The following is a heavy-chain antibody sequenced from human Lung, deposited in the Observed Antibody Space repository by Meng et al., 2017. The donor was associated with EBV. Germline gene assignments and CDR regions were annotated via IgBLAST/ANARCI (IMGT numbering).Heavy chain of an antibody. J-gene: IGHJ2*01. CDR3: ARGATSVFDL. CDR1: ADSVSSSSAA. Sequence: VQLQQSGPGLVKPPQTPSLTCFNSADSVSSSSAAWTWIRQSPSRGLEWLGRTYYSAKWYNDYAVFVKSRITINPDTSKNQFSLQLNSVTPEDTAVYYCARGATSVFDLWGRGTLVTVSS. CDR2: TYYSAKWYN. V-gene: IGHV6-1*01.